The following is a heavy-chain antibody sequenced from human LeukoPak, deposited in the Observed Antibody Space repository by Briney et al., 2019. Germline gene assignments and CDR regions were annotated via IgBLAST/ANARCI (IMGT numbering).Heavy chain of an antibody. V-gene: IGHV4-4*09. CDR3: ARRRSLFDI. J-gene: IGHJ3*02. CDR1: GGSISSYY. CDR2: IYTSGSI. Sequence: SETLSLTCTVSGGSISSYYWSWIRQPPGKGLEWIGYIYTSGSINYNPSLKSRVTISVDTSKNQFSLKLSSVTAADTAVYYCARRRSLFDIWGQGTMVTVSS.